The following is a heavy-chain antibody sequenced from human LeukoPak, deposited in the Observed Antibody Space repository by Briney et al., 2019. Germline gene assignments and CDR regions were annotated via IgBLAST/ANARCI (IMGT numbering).Heavy chain of an antibody. CDR3: TTFIVGATGPSHYSYYGMDV. Sequence: RAGGSLRLSCAASGFTFDDYGMTWVRLVPGKGLEWVAAINWNGGSTGYADSVKGRFTIFRDNAKDSLYLQMNRLRAEDTAFYYCTTFIVGATGPSHYSYYGMDVWGQGTTVTVSS. CDR1: GFTFDDYG. V-gene: IGHV3-20*04. J-gene: IGHJ6*02. CDR2: INWNGGST. D-gene: IGHD1-26*01.